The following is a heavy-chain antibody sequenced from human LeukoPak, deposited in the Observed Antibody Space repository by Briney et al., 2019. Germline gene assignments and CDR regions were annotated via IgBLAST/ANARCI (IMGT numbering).Heavy chain of an antibody. CDR3: ARGSFSMDAFDI. CDR2: INPNSGGT. Sequence: ASVKVSCKASGYTFTSYYMHWVRQAPGQGLEWMGWINPNSGGTNYAQKFQGRVTMTRDTSISTAYMELSRLRSDDTAVYYCARGSFSMDAFDIWGQGTMVTVSS. V-gene: IGHV1-2*02. CDR1: GYTFTSYY. J-gene: IGHJ3*02.